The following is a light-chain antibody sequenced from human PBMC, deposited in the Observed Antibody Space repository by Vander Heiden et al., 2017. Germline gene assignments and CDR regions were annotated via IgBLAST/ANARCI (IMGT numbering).Light chain of an antibody. CDR2: AAS. J-gene: IGKJ4*01. CDR1: QTISSY. Sequence: DIQMTQSPSSLSASVGDRVTITCRAGQTISSYLNWYQQKPGKAPKLLIYAASNLQSGVPSRFSGSGSVTDFTLTISRLQPADFATYYCQQRDSSPLTFGGGTKVEIK. V-gene: IGKV1-39*01. CDR3: QQRDSSPLT.